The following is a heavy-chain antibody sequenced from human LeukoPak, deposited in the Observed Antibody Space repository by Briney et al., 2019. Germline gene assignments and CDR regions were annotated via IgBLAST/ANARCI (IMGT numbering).Heavy chain of an antibody. CDR2: IYYSGST. CDR1: GGSISSSSYY. J-gene: IGHJ4*02. Sequence: SETLSLTCTVSGGSISSSSYYWGWIRQHPGKGLEWIGYIYYSGSTYYNPSLKSRVTISVDTSKNQFSLKLSSVTAADTAVYYCARVGIAAAGTFDYWGQGTLVTVSS. V-gene: IGHV4-31*03. CDR3: ARVGIAAAGTFDY. D-gene: IGHD6-13*01.